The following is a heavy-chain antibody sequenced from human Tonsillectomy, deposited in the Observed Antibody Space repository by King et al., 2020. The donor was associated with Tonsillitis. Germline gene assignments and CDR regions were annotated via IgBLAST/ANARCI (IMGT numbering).Heavy chain of an antibody. CDR3: ARQSLGIAVAGTPSEYYYYMDV. CDR2: IYPADSDT. D-gene: IGHD6-19*01. V-gene: IGHV5-51*01. J-gene: IGHJ6*03. Sequence: QLVQSGAEVKKPGESLKISCKGSGYSFTNHWIGWVRQMPGKGLEWMGIIYPADSDTRYSPSFQGQVTISADKSFSTAYLQWSSLKASDTAMYYCARQSLGIAVAGTPSEYYYYMDVWGKGTTVTVSS. CDR1: GYSFTNHW.